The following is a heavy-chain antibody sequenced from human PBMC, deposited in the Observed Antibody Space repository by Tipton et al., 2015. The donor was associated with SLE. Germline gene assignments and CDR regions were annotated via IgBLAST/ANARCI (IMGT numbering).Heavy chain of an antibody. J-gene: IGHJ3*02. CDR2: INHSGST. D-gene: IGHD5/OR15-5a*01. Sequence: RQPPGKGLEWIGEINHSGSTNYNPPLKSRVTISVDTSKNQFSLKLSSVTAADTAVYYCAGVSRDAFEIWGQGTMVTVSS. CDR3: AGVSRDAFEI. V-gene: IGHV4-34*01.